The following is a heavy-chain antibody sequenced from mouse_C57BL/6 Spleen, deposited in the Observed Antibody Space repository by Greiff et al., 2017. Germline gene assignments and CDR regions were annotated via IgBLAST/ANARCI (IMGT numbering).Heavy chain of an antibody. D-gene: IGHD2-2*01. V-gene: IGHV1-22*01. Sequence: VQLQQSGPELVKPGASVKMSCKASGYTFTDYNMHWVKQSHGKSLGWIGYINPNNGGTSYNQKFKGKATLTVNKSSSTAYMELRSLTSEDSAVYYCARNGYDRTWFAYWGQGTLVTVSA. CDR1: GYTFTDYN. J-gene: IGHJ3*01. CDR2: INPNNGGT. CDR3: ARNGYDRTWFAY.